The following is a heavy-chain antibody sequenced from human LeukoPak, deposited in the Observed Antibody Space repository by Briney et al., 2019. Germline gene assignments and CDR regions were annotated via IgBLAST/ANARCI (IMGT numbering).Heavy chain of an antibody. CDR3: ARTRDYYYYMDV. CDR1: GYSISSGYY. V-gene: IGHV4-38-2*01. Sequence: SETLSLTCAVSGYSISSGYYWGWIRQSPGKGLEWIGSIYHSGSTYYNPSLKSRVTISVDTSKNQFSLKLSSVTAADTAVYYCARTRDYYYYMDVWGKGTTVTVSS. J-gene: IGHJ6*03. CDR2: IYHSGST.